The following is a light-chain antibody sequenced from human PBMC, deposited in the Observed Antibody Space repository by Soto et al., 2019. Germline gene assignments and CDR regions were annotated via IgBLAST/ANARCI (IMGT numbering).Light chain of an antibody. CDR1: SSNIGSNT. Sequence: QSALTQPPSASGTPGRGVVISCSGGSSNIGSNTVNWYKQVPGSAPKLLIFNNDQRPSGVPGRFSASQSGTSASLAISGLQSEDEADYYCSAWDDSLSGPVFGGGTQLTVL. V-gene: IGLV1-44*01. J-gene: IGLJ2*01. CDR3: SAWDDSLSGPV. CDR2: NND.